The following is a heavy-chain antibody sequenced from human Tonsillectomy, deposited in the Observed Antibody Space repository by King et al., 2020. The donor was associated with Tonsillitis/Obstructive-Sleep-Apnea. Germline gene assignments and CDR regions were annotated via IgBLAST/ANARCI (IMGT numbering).Heavy chain of an antibody. D-gene: IGHD1-26*01. V-gene: IGHV4-39*01. CDR3: ATLVGAAPSWYFDL. J-gene: IGHJ2*01. CDR1: GASISRSSYY. Sequence: LQLQESGPGQVKPSETLSLTCTVSGASISRSSYYWGWIRQPPGKGLEWIGSIYYSGSTYYNPSLKSRVTISVDTSKNQFSLKVNSVTAADTAVYYCATLVGAAPSWYFDLWGRGTLVTVSS. CDR2: IYYSGST.